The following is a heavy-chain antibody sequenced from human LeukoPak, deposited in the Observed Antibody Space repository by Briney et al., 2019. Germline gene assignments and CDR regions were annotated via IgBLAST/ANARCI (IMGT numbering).Heavy chain of an antibody. Sequence: PGGSLTLSCSASGFTFSGREMAWVRQAPGKGLEWVSYMSKNGKTILHADSVKGRFTISRDNAKNSLYLQMDSLRAEDTAFYYCARASYTGFDLHFDHCGQGTLVTVSP. CDR1: GFTFSGRE. J-gene: IGHJ4*02. V-gene: IGHV3-48*03. D-gene: IGHD5-12*01. CDR3: ARASYTGFDLHFDH. CDR2: MSKNGKTI.